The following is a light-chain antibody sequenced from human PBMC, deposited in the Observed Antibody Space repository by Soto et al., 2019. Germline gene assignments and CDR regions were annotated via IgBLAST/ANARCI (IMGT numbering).Light chain of an antibody. J-gene: IGKJ4*01. CDR2: AAS. Sequence: DIQLTQSPSVLSASVGDRVTITCRASQGINSYLAWYQQKPGKVPKLLIYAASTLHSGVPSRFSGSGSGTEFTLTISSLQPEDFATYYCQQLNSYPPALTFGGGTKVEIK. CDR3: QQLNSYPPALT. CDR1: QGINSY. V-gene: IGKV1-9*01.